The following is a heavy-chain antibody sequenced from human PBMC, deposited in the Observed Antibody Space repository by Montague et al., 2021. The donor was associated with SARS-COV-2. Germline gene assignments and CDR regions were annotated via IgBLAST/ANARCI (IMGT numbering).Heavy chain of an antibody. CDR3: ARDTADTMIVVEDGAPAFDI. Sequence: SLRLSCAASGFTFSSYSMNWVRQAPGKGLEWVSSISSSSSYIYYADSVKGRFTISRDNAKNSLYLQMNSLRAEDTAVYYCARDTADTMIVVEDGAPAFDIWGQGTMVTVSS. D-gene: IGHD3-22*01. CDR2: ISSSSSYI. J-gene: IGHJ3*02. CDR1: GFTFSSYS. V-gene: IGHV3-21*01.